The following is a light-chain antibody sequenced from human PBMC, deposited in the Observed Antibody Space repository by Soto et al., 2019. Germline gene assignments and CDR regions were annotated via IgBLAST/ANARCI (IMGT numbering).Light chain of an antibody. CDR3: SSYTSSSTPYA. CDR2: DVS. Sequence: QSALTQPASVSGSPGQSITISCTGTSSDVGGYNYVSWYQQHPGKAPKLMIYDVSNRPSGVSNRFSGSKSGNTASLTISGLQAEDEADYYSSSYTSSSTPYAFGTGTKLTVL. J-gene: IGLJ1*01. V-gene: IGLV2-14*01. CDR1: SSDVGGYNY.